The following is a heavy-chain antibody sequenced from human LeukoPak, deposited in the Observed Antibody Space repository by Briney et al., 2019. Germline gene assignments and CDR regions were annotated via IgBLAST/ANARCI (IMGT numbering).Heavy chain of an antibody. CDR2: ISDSGGST. CDR1: GFTFSSYA. J-gene: IGHJ3*01. V-gene: IGHV3-23*01. Sequence: GGSLRLSCAASGFTFSSYAMSWVRQAPGKGLEWVSAISDSGGSTYYADSVKGRFTISRDNSKNTLYLQMNSLRADDTAVYYCAKTSPGWDAFDVWGQGTMVTVSS. CDR3: AKTSPGWDAFDV. D-gene: IGHD2-15*01.